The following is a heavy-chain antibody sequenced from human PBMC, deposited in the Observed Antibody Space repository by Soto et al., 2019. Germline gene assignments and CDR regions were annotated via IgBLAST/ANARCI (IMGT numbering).Heavy chain of an antibody. D-gene: IGHD3-22*01. V-gene: IGHV1-69*13. CDR3: ARARSEYYYDSSGSRFDI. CDR2: IIPTFGTA. CDR1: GGTFSSYA. J-gene: IGHJ3*02. Sequence: SVKVSCKASGGTFSSYASSWARQAPGQALEWMGGIIPTFGTANYAQKFQGRVTITADESTSTAYMELSSLRSEDTAVYYCARARSEYYYDSSGSRFDIWGQGTMVTVSS.